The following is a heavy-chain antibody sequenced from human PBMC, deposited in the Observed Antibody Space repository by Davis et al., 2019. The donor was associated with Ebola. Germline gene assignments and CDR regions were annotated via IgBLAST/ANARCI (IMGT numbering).Heavy chain of an antibody. D-gene: IGHD3-3*01. CDR3: ARDPTRTYYDFWSGSSDYYYGMDV. V-gene: IGHV3-30*07. Sequence: SVKGRFTISRDNSKNTLYLLMNSLRAEDTAVYYCARDPTRTYYDFWSGSSDYYYGMDVWGQGTTVTVSS. J-gene: IGHJ6*02.